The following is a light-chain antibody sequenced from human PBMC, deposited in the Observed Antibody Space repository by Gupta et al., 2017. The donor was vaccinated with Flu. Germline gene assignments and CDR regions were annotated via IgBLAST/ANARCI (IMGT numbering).Light chain of an antibody. V-gene: IGKV3-15*01. Sequence: EIVMTQSPATLSVSPGERVTLSCRASQSVSSNLAWYQQKPGQAPRLLIYGASTRATGIPARFSGSGSGTEFTLTISSLQSEDFAVYYCQQYNNGPFMYTFGQGTKLEIK. J-gene: IGKJ2*01. CDR2: GAS. CDR1: QSVSSN. CDR3: QQYNNGPFMYT.